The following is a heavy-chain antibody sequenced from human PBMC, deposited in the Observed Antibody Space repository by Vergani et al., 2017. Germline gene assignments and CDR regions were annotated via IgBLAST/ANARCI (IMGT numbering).Heavy chain of an antibody. CDR3: ANPYWDDAVDI. Sequence: QVQLVESGGGVVQPGRSLRLSCAASGFTFSSYGMHWVRQAPGKGLEWVAVIWYDGSNKYYADSVKGRFTISRDNSKNTLYLQMNSLRAEDTAVYYCANPYWDDAVDIWGQGTMVTVSS. J-gene: IGHJ3*02. CDR1: GFTFSSYG. CDR2: IWYDGSNK. D-gene: IGHD2-8*02. V-gene: IGHV3-33*06.